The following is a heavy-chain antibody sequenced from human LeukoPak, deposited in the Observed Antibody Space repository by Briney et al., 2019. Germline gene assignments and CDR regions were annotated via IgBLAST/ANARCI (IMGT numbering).Heavy chain of an antibody. D-gene: IGHD3-10*01. Sequence: SSGTLSLTCAVSGGSISSSNWWSWVRQAPGKGLEWVSYINTGSSTMYYADSVKGRFTISRDNAKNSLYLQMNSLRAEDTAVYYCARDSMVRGVLSSIYWGQGTLVTVSS. CDR3: ARDSMVRGVLSSIY. CDR1: GGSISSSN. J-gene: IGHJ4*02. CDR2: INTGSSTM. V-gene: IGHV3-48*04.